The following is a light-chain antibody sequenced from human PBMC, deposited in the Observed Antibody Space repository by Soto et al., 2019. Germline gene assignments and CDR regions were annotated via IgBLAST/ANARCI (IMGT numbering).Light chain of an antibody. V-gene: IGKV3-20*01. Sequence: EIVLTQSPGTLSLSPGERATLSCRASQSVSSRYLAWYQQKPGQAPRLLIYGASSRATGIPDRFSGSGSGTDFTLTISRLEEEDFVVYYYQQYGSSPGYTFGEGTKLEIK. CDR2: GAS. CDR1: QSVSSRY. J-gene: IGKJ2*01. CDR3: QQYGSSPGYT.